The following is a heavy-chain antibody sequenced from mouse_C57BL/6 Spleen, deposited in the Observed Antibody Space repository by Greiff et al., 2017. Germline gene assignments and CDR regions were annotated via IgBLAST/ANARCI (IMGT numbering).Heavy chain of an antibody. Sequence: QVQLKQSGPELVKPGASVKISCKASGYAFSSSWMNWVKQRPGKGLEWIGRIYPGDGDTNYNGKFKGKATLTADKSSSTAYMQLSSLTSEDSAVYFCALGSGSSPSYYAMDYWGQGTSVTVSS. CDR3: ALGSGSSPSYYAMDY. D-gene: IGHD1-1*01. CDR2: IYPGDGDT. J-gene: IGHJ4*01. V-gene: IGHV1-82*01. CDR1: GYAFSSSW.